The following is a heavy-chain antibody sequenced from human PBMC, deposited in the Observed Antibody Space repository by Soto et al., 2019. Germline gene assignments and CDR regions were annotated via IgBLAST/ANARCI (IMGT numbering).Heavy chain of an antibody. CDR1: GGSISSYY. CDR3: ARIHGDYTD. J-gene: IGHJ4*02. CDR2: IYYSGST. Sequence: SETLSLTCTVSGGSISSYYWSWIRQPPGKGLEWIGYIYYSGSTNYNPSLKSRVTISVDTSKNQFSLKLSSVTAADTAVYYCARIHGDYTDWGQGTLVTVSS. D-gene: IGHD4-17*01. V-gene: IGHV4-59*01.